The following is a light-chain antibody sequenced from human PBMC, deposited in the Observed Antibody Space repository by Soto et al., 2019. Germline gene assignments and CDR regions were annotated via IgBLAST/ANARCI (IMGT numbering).Light chain of an antibody. J-gene: IGKJ1*01. CDR3: LRHNAYPLT. CDR1: QGIGIL. V-gene: IGKV1-17*01. Sequence: DIQMTQSPSSLSASVGDRVTITCRASQGIGILLGWFQQKPGRAPKRLIYAASTLESGVPSRFSGSGSGTEFTLTISGLQPEDFATYSCLRHNAYPLTFGQGTKVDVK. CDR2: AAS.